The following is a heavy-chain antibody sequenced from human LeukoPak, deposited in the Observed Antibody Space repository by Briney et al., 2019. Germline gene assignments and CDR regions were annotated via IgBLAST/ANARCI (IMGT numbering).Heavy chain of an antibody. V-gene: IGHV4-39*07. CDR2: IYYSGST. Sequence: SETLSLTCTVSGGSISSSSYYWGWIRQPPGKGLEWIGSIYYSGSTYYNPSLKSRVTISVDTSKNQFSLKLSSVTAADTAVYYCAVREAVAATPFHYWGQGTLVTVSS. D-gene: IGHD2-15*01. CDR3: AVREAVAATPFHY. CDR1: GGSISSSSYY. J-gene: IGHJ4*02.